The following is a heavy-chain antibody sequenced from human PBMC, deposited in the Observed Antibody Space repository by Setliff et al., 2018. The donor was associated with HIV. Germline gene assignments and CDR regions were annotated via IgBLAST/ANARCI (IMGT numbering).Heavy chain of an antibody. CDR1: GYTFTNYG. V-gene: IGHV1-18*01. D-gene: IGHD6-13*01. CDR2: ISAYNGNT. CDR3: ARDFPSPDYSSSWAHLYYHYGMDV. J-gene: IGHJ6*02. Sequence: ASVKVSCKASGYTFTNYGINWVRQAPGQGLEWMGWISAYNGNTNHAQKLQGRVTMTTDTSTSTAYMELRSLRSEDTAVYYCARDFPSPDYSSSWAHLYYHYGMDVWGQGTTVTVSS.